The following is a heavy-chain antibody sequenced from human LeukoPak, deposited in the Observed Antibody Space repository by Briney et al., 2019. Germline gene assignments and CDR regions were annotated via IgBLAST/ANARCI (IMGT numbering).Heavy chain of an antibody. CDR2: IYSGGST. Sequence: GGSLRLSCAASGFTVSSNYMSWVRQAPGKGLEWVSVIYSGGSTYYADSVKGRFTTSRDNSKNTLYLQMNSLRAEDTAVYYCARGSAVQLWYYYYYGMDVWGQGTTVTVSS. D-gene: IGHD5-18*01. CDR3: ARGSAVQLWYYYYYGMDV. CDR1: GFTVSSNY. V-gene: IGHV3-53*01. J-gene: IGHJ6*02.